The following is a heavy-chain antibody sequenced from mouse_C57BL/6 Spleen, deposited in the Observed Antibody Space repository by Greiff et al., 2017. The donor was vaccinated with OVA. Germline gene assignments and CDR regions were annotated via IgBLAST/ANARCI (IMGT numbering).Heavy chain of an antibody. Sequence: QVQLQQSGAELVRPGASVTLSCKASGYTFTDYEMHWVKQTPVHGLEWIGAIDPETGGTAYNQKFKGKAILTADKSSSTAYMELRSLTSEDSAVYYCTRNDYYGSSHYAMDYWGQGTSVTVSS. CDR3: TRNDYYGSSHYAMDY. CDR1: GYTFTDYE. V-gene: IGHV1-15*01. D-gene: IGHD1-1*01. J-gene: IGHJ4*01. CDR2: IDPETGGT.